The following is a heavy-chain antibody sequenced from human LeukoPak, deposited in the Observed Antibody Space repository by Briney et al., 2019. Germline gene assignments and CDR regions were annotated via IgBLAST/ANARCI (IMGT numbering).Heavy chain of an antibody. CDR3: AKSRSSRVSWFDP. CDR1: GFTFSSYA. J-gene: IGHJ5*02. Sequence: GGSLRLSCAASGFTFSSYAMSWVRQAPGKGLEWVSAISGSGGSTYYAGSMKGRFTISRDNSKNTLYLQMNSLRAEDTAVYYCAKSRSSRVSWFDPWGQGTLVTVSS. V-gene: IGHV3-23*01. D-gene: IGHD6-13*01. CDR2: ISGSGGST.